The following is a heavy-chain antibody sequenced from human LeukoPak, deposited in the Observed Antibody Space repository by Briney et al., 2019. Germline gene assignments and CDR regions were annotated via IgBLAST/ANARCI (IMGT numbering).Heavy chain of an antibody. CDR3: ANRFCTSSGCGVAY. V-gene: IGHV3-30*18. CDR1: GFTFSTYG. J-gene: IGHJ4*02. D-gene: IGHD2-2*01. Sequence: GGSLRLSCAASGFTFSTYGMHWVRQAPGKGLEWVAVVSYDGSDKHYADSVKGRFTISRDNSKNTLYLQVNSLRGDDTAVYYCANRFCTSSGCGVAYWGQGTLVTVSS. CDR2: VSYDGSDK.